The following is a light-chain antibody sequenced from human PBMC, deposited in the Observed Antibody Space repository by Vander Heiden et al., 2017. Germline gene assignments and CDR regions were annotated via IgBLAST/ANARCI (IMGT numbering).Light chain of an antibody. CDR2: GAS. CDR1: QSVSSSY. V-gene: IGKV3-20*01. J-gene: IGKJ2*01. Sequence: EIVLTQSPGTLSLSPGERAILSCRASQSVSSSYLAWYQQKPGQAPRLLIYGASSRATGIPDRFSGSGSGTDFTLTISRLEPEDFAVYYCQQYGSSLVYTFGQGTKLEIK. CDR3: QQYGSSLVYT.